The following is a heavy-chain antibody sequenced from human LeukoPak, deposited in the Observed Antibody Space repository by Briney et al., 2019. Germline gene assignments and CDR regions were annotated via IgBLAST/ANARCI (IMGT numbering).Heavy chain of an antibody. CDR1: GFTFSSYW. Sequence: PGGSLRLSCAASGFTFSSYWMHWGRQAPGKGLVWVSRINFDGSTTNYADSVKGRFTISRDNSKNIVFLQMNDLRTEDTAFYYCTRDSANYHFAYWGQGALVTVSS. CDR2: INFDGSTT. CDR3: TRDSANYHFAY. J-gene: IGHJ4*02. V-gene: IGHV3-74*01. D-gene: IGHD4/OR15-4a*01.